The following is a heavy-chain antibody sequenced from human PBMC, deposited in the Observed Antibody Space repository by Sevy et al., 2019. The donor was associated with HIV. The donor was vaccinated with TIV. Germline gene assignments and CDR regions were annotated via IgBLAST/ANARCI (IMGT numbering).Heavy chain of an antibody. V-gene: IGHV3-33*01. CDR3: ASLPNNYYDTSGYSGKDAFDI. Sequence: GGSLRLSCAASGFTFSSFGMHWVRQAPGKGLEWVAVIWNDRSNKHYADSVKGRFTISRDNSKNTLYLQMNSLRAEDTAVYYCASLPNNYYDTSGYSGKDAFDIRGQGTMVTVSS. J-gene: IGHJ3*02. CDR1: GFTFSSFG. CDR2: IWNDRSNK. D-gene: IGHD3-22*01.